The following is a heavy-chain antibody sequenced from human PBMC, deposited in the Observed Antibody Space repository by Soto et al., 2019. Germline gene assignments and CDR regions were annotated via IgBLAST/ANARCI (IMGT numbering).Heavy chain of an antibody. Sequence: QVQLVQSGAEVKKPGASVKVSCKASGYTFTAHYMHWVRQAPGQGPEWMGWINPNSGGTHYAQKFQGWFTMTRDTSISTASMELGRLRSDDTSVYYCAGAFGGSGYDYWGQGNLVTVSS. CDR3: AGAFGGSGYDY. D-gene: IGHD6-19*01. J-gene: IGHJ4*02. CDR2: INPNSGGT. V-gene: IGHV1-2*04. CDR1: GYTFTAHY.